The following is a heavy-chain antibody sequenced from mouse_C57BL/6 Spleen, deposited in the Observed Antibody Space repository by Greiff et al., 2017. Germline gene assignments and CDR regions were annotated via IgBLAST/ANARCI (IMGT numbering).Heavy chain of an antibody. CDR1: GFNIKDDY. V-gene: IGHV14-4*01. J-gene: IGHJ3*01. D-gene: IGHD2-5*01. CDR2: IDPENGDT. CDR3: TTPCSNYEAWFAY. Sequence: VQLQQSGAELVRPGASVKLSCTASGFNIKDDYMHWVKQRTEQGLEWIGWIDPENGDTEYASKFQGKATITADTSSNTAYLQLSSLTSEDTAVYYCTTPCSNYEAWFAYWGQGTLVTVSA.